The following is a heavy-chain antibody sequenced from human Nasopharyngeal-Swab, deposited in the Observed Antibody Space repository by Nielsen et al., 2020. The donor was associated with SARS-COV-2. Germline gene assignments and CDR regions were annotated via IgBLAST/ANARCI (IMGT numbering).Heavy chain of an antibody. D-gene: IGHD2-15*01. J-gene: IGHJ5*02. CDR2: INHSGST. CDR3: ARARGYCSGGSCWPPGWFDP. Sequence: RQAPGKGLEWLGEINHSGSTNYNPSLKSRVTISVDTSKNQFSLKLSSVTAADTAVYYCARARGYCSGGSCWPPGWFDPWGQGTLVTVSS. V-gene: IGHV4-34*09.